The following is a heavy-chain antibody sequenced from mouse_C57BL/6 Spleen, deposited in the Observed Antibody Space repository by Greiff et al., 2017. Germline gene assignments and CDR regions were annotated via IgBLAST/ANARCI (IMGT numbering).Heavy chain of an antibody. J-gene: IGHJ1*03. Sequence: QVHVKQPGAELVKPGASVKVSCKASGYTFTSYWMHWVKQRPGQGLEWIGRIHPSDSDTNYNQKFKGKATLTVDKSSSTAYMQLSSLTSEDSAVYYCAIDHGSSWYFDVWGTGTTVTVSS. V-gene: IGHV1-74*01. D-gene: IGHD1-1*01. CDR3: AIDHGSSWYFDV. CDR1: GYTFTSYW. CDR2: IHPSDSDT.